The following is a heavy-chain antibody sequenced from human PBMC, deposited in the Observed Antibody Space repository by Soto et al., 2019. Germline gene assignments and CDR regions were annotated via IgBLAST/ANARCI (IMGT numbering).Heavy chain of an antibody. Sequence: SETLSLTCAVCGGSFSGYYWSWIRQPPGKXLEWIGEINHSGSTNYNPSLKSRVTISVDTSKNQFSLKLSSVTAADTAVYYCARATMEDCSSTSCYYPSFDYWGQGTLVTVSS. CDR2: INHSGST. J-gene: IGHJ4*02. CDR1: GGSFSGYY. D-gene: IGHD2-2*01. V-gene: IGHV4-34*01. CDR3: ARATMEDCSSTSCYYPSFDY.